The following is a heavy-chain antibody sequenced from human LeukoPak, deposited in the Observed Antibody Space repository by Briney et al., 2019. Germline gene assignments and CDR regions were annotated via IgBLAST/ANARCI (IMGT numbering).Heavy chain of an antibody. Sequence: GGSLRLFCAASGVTFSSYAMSWVRQAPGKGLEWVTAISGSGGSKYYADSVKGRFTISRDNSKNTLYLQMNSLRAEETAVYYCAKRQAIGYCSGGSCYSPPIDYWGQGTLVTVSS. CDR2: ISGSGGSK. V-gene: IGHV3-23*01. CDR1: GVTFSSYA. D-gene: IGHD2-15*01. J-gene: IGHJ4*02. CDR3: AKRQAIGYCSGGSCYSPPIDY.